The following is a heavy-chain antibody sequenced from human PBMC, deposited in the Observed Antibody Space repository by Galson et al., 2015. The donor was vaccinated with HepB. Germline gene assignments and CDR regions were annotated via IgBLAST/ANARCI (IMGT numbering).Heavy chain of an antibody. CDR3: AREKSGNFYTFDS. J-gene: IGHJ4*02. CDR1: GFSFSDYF. Sequence: SLRLSCAVSGFSFSDYFMSWIRQAPGTGLEWVSYISTSGSVNYAESVKGRFTISRDNAGNSLHLQMRSLTVEDTAVYYCAREKSGNFYTFDSWGQGTLVTVSS. D-gene: IGHD1-26*01. V-gene: IGHV3-11*01. CDR2: ISTSGSV.